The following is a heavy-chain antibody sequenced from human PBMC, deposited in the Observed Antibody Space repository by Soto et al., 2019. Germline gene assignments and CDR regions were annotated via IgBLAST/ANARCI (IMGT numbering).Heavy chain of an antibody. V-gene: IGHV4-39*01. CDR1: GGSISSSSYY. CDR3: ARLAYSSSSRYYYYYMDV. D-gene: IGHD6-6*01. CDR2: IYYSGST. Sequence: SETLSLTCTVSGGSISSSSYYWGWIRQPPGKGLEWIGSIYYSGSTYYNPSLKGRVTISVDTSKNQFSLKLSSVTAADTAVYYCARLAYSSSSRYYYYYMDVWGKGTTVTVSS. J-gene: IGHJ6*03.